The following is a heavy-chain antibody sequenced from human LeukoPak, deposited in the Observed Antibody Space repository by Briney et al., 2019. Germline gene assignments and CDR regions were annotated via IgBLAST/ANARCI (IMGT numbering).Heavy chain of an antibody. CDR1: GYTFTSYG. CDR3: ALGPPQYSSSWYYGY. J-gene: IGHJ4*02. D-gene: IGHD6-13*01. V-gene: IGHV1-2*06. CDR2: INPNSGGT. Sequence: ASVKVSCKASGYTFTSYGISWVRQAPGQGLEWMGRINPNSGGTNYAQKFQGRVTMTRDTSISTAYMELSRLRSDDTAVYYCALGPPQYSSSWYYGYWGQGTLVTVSS.